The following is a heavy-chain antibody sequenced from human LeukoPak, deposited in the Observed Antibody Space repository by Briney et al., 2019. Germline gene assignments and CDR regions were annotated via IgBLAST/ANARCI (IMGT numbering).Heavy chain of an antibody. J-gene: IGHJ4*02. CDR3: ARVTIFGVVQLYDYFDY. Sequence: ASVTVSCKPSGYTFTNYGIIWVGLAPPPGLEGTGGISAYNGSTNYAEKLQCRVTMTTDTSTSTAYMELRSLRSDDTAVYYCARVTIFGVVQLYDYFDYWGQGTLVTVSS. CDR2: ISAYNGST. CDR1: GYTFTNYG. D-gene: IGHD3-3*01. V-gene: IGHV1-18*01.